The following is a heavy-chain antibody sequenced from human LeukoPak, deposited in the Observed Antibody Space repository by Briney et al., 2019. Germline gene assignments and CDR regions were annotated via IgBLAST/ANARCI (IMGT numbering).Heavy chain of an antibody. V-gene: IGHV4-59*12. CDR3: ARSQFDYYYYGMDV. D-gene: IGHD5-24*01. CDR2: IYYSGST. Sequence: PSETLSLTCTVSGGSISSYYWSWIRQPPGKGLEWIGSIYYSGSTYYNPSLKSRVTISVDTSKNQFSLKLSSVTAADTAVYYCARSQFDYYYYGMDVWGQGTTVTVSS. J-gene: IGHJ6*02. CDR1: GGSISSYY.